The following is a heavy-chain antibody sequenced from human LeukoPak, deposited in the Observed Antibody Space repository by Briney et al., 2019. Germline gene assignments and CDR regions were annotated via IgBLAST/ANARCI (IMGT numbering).Heavy chain of an antibody. CDR3: AFSRYYLQGSYYYMDV. D-gene: IGHD2/OR15-2a*01. Sequence: GASVKVSCKASGGTFSSYAISWVRQAPGQGLEWMGWINPNSGGTNYAQKFQGRVTMTRDTSISTAYMELSRLRSDDTAVYYCAFSRYYLQGSYYYMDVWGKGTTVTVSS. CDR2: INPNSGGT. V-gene: IGHV1-2*02. CDR1: GGTFSSYA. J-gene: IGHJ6*03.